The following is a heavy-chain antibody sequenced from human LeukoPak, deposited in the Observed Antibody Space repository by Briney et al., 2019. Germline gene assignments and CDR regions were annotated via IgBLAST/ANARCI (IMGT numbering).Heavy chain of an antibody. J-gene: IGHJ6*03. V-gene: IGHV3-74*01. Sequence: GGPLRLSCAASGFTFSSYWMHWVRQAPGKGLVWVSRINSDGSSTSYADSVKGRFTISRDNAKNTLYLQMNSLRAEDTAVYYCARSYYYYYMDVWGKGTTVTVSS. CDR2: INSDGSST. CDR3: ARSYYYYYMDV. CDR1: GFTFSSYW.